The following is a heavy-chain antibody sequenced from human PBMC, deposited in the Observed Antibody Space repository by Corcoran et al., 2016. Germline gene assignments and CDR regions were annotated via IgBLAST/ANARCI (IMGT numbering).Heavy chain of an antibody. V-gene: IGHV4-38-2*02. CDR1: GYSISSGYY. CDR2: IYHSGST. Sequence: QVQLQESGPGLVKPSETLSLTCTVSGYSISSGYYWGWIRQPPGKGLEWIGSIYHSGSTYYNPSLTSPVTISVDTSKNQFSLKLSSVTAADTAGYYCASLDCSSTSCYTWDAFDIWGQGTRVTVSS. J-gene: IGHJ3*02. CDR3: ASLDCSSTSCYTWDAFDI. D-gene: IGHD2-2*02.